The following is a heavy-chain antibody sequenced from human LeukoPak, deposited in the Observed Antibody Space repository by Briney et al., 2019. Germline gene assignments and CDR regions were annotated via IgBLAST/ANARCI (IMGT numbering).Heavy chain of an antibody. D-gene: IGHD2-15*01. V-gene: IGHV4-39*07. Sequence: PSQTLSLTCTVSGGSISSGSYYWSWIRQPPGKGLEWIGSIYHSGSTFYNPSLKSRVTISVDTSKNQFSLKLSSVTAADTAVYYCARDLLTGGYCSGGSCYDYWGQGTLVTVSS. CDR2: IYHSGST. CDR3: ARDLLTGGYCSGGSCYDY. CDR1: GGSISSGSYY. J-gene: IGHJ4*02.